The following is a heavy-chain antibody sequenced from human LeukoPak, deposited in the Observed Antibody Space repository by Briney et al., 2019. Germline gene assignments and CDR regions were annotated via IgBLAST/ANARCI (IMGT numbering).Heavy chain of an antibody. Sequence: PGGSLRLSCAASGFTFDDCAMHWVRQAPGKGLEWVSGISWNSGSIGYADSVKGRFTISRDNAKNSLYLQMNSLRAEDTALYYCAKDLQYSSSWPLFDYWGQGTLVTVSS. CDR1: GFTFDDCA. CDR3: AKDLQYSSSWPLFDY. J-gene: IGHJ4*02. D-gene: IGHD6-13*01. V-gene: IGHV3-9*01. CDR2: ISWNSGSI.